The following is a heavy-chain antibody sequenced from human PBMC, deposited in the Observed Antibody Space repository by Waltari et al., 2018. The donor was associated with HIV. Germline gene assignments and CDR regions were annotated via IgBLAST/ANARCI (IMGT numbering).Heavy chain of an antibody. J-gene: IGHJ4*02. CDR1: GDRVSSNSAA. Sequence: QVQLQQSGPGLVKPSQTLPLTCAISGDRVSSNSAAWNWIRQSPSRGLEWLGRTYYMSKWYNDYALFVKGRVTITPDTSGNQFSLQLNSVTPEDTAVYYCARGSNKLLDYWGQGTLVTVSS. CDR2: TYYMSKWYN. CDR3: ARGSNKLLDY. V-gene: IGHV6-1*01. D-gene: IGHD1-26*01.